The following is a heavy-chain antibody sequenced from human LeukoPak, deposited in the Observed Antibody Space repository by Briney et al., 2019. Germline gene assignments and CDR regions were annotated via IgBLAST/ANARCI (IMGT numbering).Heavy chain of an antibody. V-gene: IGHV3-30*18. J-gene: IGHJ4*02. CDR3: AKVLTMVRGAAHDY. D-gene: IGHD3-10*01. CDR1: GFTFSSYG. Sequence: LPGGSLRLSCAASGFTFSSYGMHWVRQAPGKGLEWVATISFDGSNKYYADSVKGRFTISRDISKNTLYLQMNSLRAEDTAVYYCAKVLTMVRGAAHDYWGQGTLVTVSS. CDR2: ISFDGSNK.